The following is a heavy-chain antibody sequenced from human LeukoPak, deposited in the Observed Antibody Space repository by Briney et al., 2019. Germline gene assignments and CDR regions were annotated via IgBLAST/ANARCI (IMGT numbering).Heavy chain of an antibody. Sequence: GRSLRLSCAASGFTFSSYAMHWVRQAPGKGLEWVSAISGSGGSTYYADSVKGRFTISRDNSKNTLYLQMNSLRAEDTAVYYCAKVLLNPYYYDSSGSYWYFDLWGRGTLVTVSS. J-gene: IGHJ2*01. CDR1: GFTFSSYA. V-gene: IGHV3-23*01. D-gene: IGHD3-22*01. CDR2: ISGSGGST. CDR3: AKVLLNPYYYDSSGSYWYFDL.